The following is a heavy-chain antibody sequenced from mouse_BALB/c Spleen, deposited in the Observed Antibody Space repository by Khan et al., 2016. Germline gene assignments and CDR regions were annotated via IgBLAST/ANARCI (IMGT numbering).Heavy chain of an antibody. D-gene: IGHD1-2*01. CDR3: ARGGNYGELGN. CDR1: GFNIKDTY. Sequence: VQLQQSGAELVKPGASVKLSCTASGFNIKDTYMHWVKQRPEQGLEWIGRIDPANGNSKYDPKFQGKAAITADTSSNTAYLQLSSLTSEDTAVYYGARGGNYGELGNWGQGTLVTVSA. V-gene: IGHV14-3*02. J-gene: IGHJ3*01. CDR2: IDPANGNS.